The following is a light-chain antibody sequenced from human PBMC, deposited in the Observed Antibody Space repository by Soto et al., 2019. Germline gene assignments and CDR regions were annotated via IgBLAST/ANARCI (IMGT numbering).Light chain of an antibody. CDR2: AAS. CDR1: QSISSN. CDR3: QHYNNWLAT. J-gene: IGKJ4*01. Sequence: EIVMTQSPATLSVAPGERATLSCRASQSISSNLVWYQQKAGQAPRLLIYAASTRATGVSARFSGSGSGTEFTLTISSLQSEDFTIYYCQHYNNWLATFGRGTKVDIK. V-gene: IGKV3-15*01.